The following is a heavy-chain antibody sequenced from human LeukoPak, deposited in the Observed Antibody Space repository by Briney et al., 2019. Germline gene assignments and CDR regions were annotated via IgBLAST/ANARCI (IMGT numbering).Heavy chain of an antibody. D-gene: IGHD3-10*01. CDR1: GFTFSSYG. CDR2: ISYDGSNK. Sequence: PGGSLRLSCAASGFTFSSYGMHWVRQAPGKGLEWVAVISYDGSNKYYADSVKGRFTISRDNSKNTLYLQMNSPRAEDTAVYYCAKDLGEYYYGSGSYAGNWFDPWGQGTLVTVSS. V-gene: IGHV3-30*18. J-gene: IGHJ5*02. CDR3: AKDLGEYYYGSGSYAGNWFDP.